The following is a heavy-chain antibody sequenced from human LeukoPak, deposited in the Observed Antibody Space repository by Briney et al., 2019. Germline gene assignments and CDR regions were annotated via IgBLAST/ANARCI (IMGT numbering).Heavy chain of an antibody. CDR1: GGSISSGGYY. V-gene: IGHV4-31*03. CDR3: ARSTSYYYDSSGLNWFDP. D-gene: IGHD3-22*01. Sequence: SETLSLTCTVSGGSISSGGYYWSWIRQHPGKGLEWIGYIYYSGSTYYNPSLKSRVTISVDTSKNQFSLKLSSVTAADTAVYYCARSTSYYYDSSGLNWFDPWGQGTLVTVSS. J-gene: IGHJ5*02. CDR2: IYYSGST.